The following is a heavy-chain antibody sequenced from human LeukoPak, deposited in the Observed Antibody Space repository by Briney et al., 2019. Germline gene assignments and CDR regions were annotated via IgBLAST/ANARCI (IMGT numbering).Heavy chain of an antibody. J-gene: IGHJ3*02. CDR2: IYYSGST. CDR3: ASQRGHSVRRAFDI. Sequence: SSETLCLTCTVSGGSISISSYYWGWIRQPPGEGLEWFGCIYYSGSTSYTPSLKNRATISVHTSKHQFSLKLSSGAAAATAVYYCASQRGHSVRRAFDIWGQGTMVTVSS. V-gene: IGHV4-39*01. CDR1: GGSISISSYY. D-gene: IGHD5/OR15-5a*01.